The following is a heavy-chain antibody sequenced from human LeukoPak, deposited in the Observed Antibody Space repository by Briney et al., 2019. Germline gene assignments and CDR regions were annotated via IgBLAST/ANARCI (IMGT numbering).Heavy chain of an antibody. J-gene: IGHJ4*02. D-gene: IGHD3-10*01. CDR2: INHSGST. CDR3: ARLRLLWFGELDY. V-gene: IGHV4-34*01. CDR1: GFTFIKGW. Sequence: GSLRLSCTASGFTFIKGWMSWVRQAPGKGLEWIGEINHSGSTNYNPSLKSRVTISVDTSKNQFSLKLSSVTAADTAVYYCARLRLLWFGELDYWGQGTLSPSPQ.